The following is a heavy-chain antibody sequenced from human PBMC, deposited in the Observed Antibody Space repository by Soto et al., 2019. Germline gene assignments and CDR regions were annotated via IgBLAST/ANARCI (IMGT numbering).Heavy chain of an antibody. CDR3: AKGRDFLPPDY. Sequence: TLSLTCAVYGGSFSGYYWSWIRQPPGKGLEWIGEINHSGSTNYNPSLKSRVTISVDTSKDQFSLKLSSVTAADTAVYYCAKGRDFLPPDYWGQGTLVTVSS. V-gene: IGHV4-34*01. CDR1: GGSFSGYY. J-gene: IGHJ4*02. CDR2: INHSGST.